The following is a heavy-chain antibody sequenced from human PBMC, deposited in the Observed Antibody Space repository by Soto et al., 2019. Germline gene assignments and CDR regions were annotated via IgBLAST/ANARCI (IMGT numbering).Heavy chain of an antibody. J-gene: IGHJ3*02. CDR2: LVGSGGGI. CDR1: GFTFSAYA. V-gene: IGHV3-23*01. Sequence: EVQLLESGGGLVQPGGSLRLSCAASGFTFSAYAMSWVRQAPGKGLQWVSGLVGSGGGIQYADSVRGRFTVSRDNSKNTLYLQMNSLRAEDTAVYYCATDAIAGNGVWEPFDMWGQGTEVTVSS. CDR3: ATDAIAGNGVWEPFDM. D-gene: IGHD2-8*01.